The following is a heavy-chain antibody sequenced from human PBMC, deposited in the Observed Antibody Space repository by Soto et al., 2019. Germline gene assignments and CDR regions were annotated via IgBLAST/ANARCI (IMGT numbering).Heavy chain of an antibody. CDR2: ISYDGSNK. D-gene: IGHD3-10*01. CDR1: GFPFSTYG. CDR3: VGGQYYFDY. V-gene: IGHV3-30*03. Sequence: QVQLEESGGGVVQPGRSLRLSCAASGFPFSTYGMHWVREGPGKGLEWVAVISYDGSNKFYADSVKGRFTISRDNSKNTLYLQMNGLRPEDTALYYCVGGQYYFDYRGQGTLVTVSS. J-gene: IGHJ4*02.